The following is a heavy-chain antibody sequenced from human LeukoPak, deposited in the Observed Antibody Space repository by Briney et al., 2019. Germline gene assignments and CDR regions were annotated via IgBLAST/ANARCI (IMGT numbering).Heavy chain of an antibody. CDR1: GDSINSSFYY. V-gene: IGHV4-39*01. D-gene: IGHD6-13*01. CDR2: VHYTGRP. CDR3: ARQREEAAGPFVLDH. J-gene: IGHJ4*02. Sequence: PSETLSLTCSVSGDSINSSFYYWGWLRQPPGKGLEWIGTVHYTGRPFYTPSIKSRVAISVDKSKKHFSLRLNTVTAADTAVYYCARQREEAAGPFVLDHWGPGTLVTVSS.